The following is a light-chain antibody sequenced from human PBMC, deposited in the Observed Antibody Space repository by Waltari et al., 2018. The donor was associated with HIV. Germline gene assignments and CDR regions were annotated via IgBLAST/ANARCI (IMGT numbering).Light chain of an antibody. V-gene: IGLV1-44*01. CDR3: ATWDDSLDGPM. CDR1: ISDIGRNT. CDR2: SND. J-gene: IGLJ3*02. Sequence: QSVLTQPPSASGTPGQRVTIPCSGSISDIGRNTVHWYQQLPGTAPKLLLYSNDQRPSGVPDRFSGSKSGTSASLAISGLRSEDEADYYCATWDDSLDGPMFGGGTKLTVL.